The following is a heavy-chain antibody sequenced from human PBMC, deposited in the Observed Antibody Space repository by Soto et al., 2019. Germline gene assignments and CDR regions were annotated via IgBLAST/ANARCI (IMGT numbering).Heavy chain of an antibody. D-gene: IGHD2-15*01. CDR3: ARHVDIVVVVAATLFDY. Sequence: SETLSLTCTVSGGSIGSSSYYWGWIRQPPGKGLEWIGSIYYSGSTYYNPSLKSRVTISVDTSKNQFSLKLSSVTAADTAVYYCARHVDIVVVVAATLFDYWGQGTLVTVSS. CDR1: GGSIGSSSYY. J-gene: IGHJ4*02. CDR2: IYYSGST. V-gene: IGHV4-39*01.